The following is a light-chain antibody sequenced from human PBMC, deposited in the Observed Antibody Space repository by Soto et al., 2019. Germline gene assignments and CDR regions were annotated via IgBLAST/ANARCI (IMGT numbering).Light chain of an antibody. J-gene: IGLJ3*02. CDR3: SSYTTTIRV. Sequence: QSALTQPASVSGSPGQSITISCTGTSSDVGGYNYVSWYQQHPGKAPKLMIYDVSNRPSGVSIRFSGSKSGNTASLTISGLQAEDEADYYCSSYTTTIRVLGGGTKLTVL. CDR2: DVS. V-gene: IGLV2-14*01. CDR1: SSDVGGYNY.